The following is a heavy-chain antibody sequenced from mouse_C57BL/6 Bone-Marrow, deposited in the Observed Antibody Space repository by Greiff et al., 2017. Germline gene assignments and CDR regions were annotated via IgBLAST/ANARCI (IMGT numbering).Heavy chain of an antibody. J-gene: IGHJ4*01. CDR2: ISSGGSYT. Sequence: DVKLVESGGDLVQPGGSLKLSCAASGFTFSSYGMSWVRQTPDKRLEWVATISSGGSYTYYPDSVKGRFTISRDNAKDTLYLQMSSLKSEDTAMYYCASPDAHYYYGNALGYWGQGTSVTVAS. CDR3: ASPDAHYYYGNALGY. CDR1: GFTFSSYG. D-gene: IGHD2-1*01. V-gene: IGHV5-6*02.